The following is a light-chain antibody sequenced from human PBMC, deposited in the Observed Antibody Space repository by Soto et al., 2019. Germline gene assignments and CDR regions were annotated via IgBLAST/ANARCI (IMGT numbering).Light chain of an antibody. CDR1: QSVLYSSNNKNY. CDR2: WAS. CDR3: RQYYSTPPA. Sequence: DIVMTQSPDSLAVSLGERATINCKSSQSVLYSSNNKNYLAWYQQKPGQPPKLLIYWASTRESGVPDRFSGSGSGTDFTLTIGSLQAEDVAVYYCRQYYSTPPAFGQGTKVDIK. V-gene: IGKV4-1*01. J-gene: IGKJ1*01.